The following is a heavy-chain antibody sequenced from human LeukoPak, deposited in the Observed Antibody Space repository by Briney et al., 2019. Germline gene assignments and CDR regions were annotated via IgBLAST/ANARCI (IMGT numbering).Heavy chain of an antibody. D-gene: IGHD5-24*01. CDR1: GFTFSSYG. CDR2: ISYDGSNK. V-gene: IGHV3-30*03. CDR3: AGGSRRDGYDY. Sequence: GGSLRLSCAASGFTFSSYGMHWVRQAPGKGLEWVAVISYDGSNKYYADSVKGRFTISRHNSKNTLYLQMNSLRPEDTAVYYCAGGSRRDGYDYWGQGTLVTVSS. J-gene: IGHJ4*02.